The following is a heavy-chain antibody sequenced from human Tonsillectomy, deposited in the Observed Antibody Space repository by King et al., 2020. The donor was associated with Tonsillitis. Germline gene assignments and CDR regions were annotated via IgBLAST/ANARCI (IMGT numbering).Heavy chain of an antibody. CDR3: ARAEKDQLLPNYYYYYYMDV. V-gene: IGHV4-28*03. J-gene: IGHJ6*03. CDR2: IYYSGST. D-gene: IGHD2-2*01. CDR1: GYSISTSHW. Sequence: QLQESGPGLVKPPDTLSLTCAVSGYSISTSHWWGWIRQPPGKGLEWIGDIYYSGSTYYNPSLKSRVTMSVDTSKNQFSLKLSSVTAVDTAVYYCARAEKDQLLPNYYYYYYMDVWGKGTTVTVSS.